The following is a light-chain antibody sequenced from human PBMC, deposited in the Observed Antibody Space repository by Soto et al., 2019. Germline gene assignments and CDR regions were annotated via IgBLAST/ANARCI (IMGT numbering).Light chain of an antibody. CDR2: EVS. J-gene: IGLJ7*01. V-gene: IGLV2-23*02. Sequence: QSVLTQPASVSGSPGQSITISCTGTRSDVGGYTLVSWYQQHPGKAPKLIIYEVSKRPSGVSDRFSGSKSGNTASLTISGLQAEDEADYYCYSYGGSSTWFFGGGTRLTVL. CDR1: RSDVGGYTL. CDR3: YSYGGSSTWF.